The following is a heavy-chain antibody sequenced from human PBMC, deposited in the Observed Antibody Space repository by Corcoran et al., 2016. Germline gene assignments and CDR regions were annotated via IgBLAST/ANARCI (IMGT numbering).Heavy chain of an antibody. D-gene: IGHD1-1*01. Sequence: EVQLVESGGGLVQPGGSLRLSCAASGFTFSSYSMNWVRQAPGKGLEWVSYISSSSSTIYYADSVKGRFTISRDNAKNSLSLQMNSLRAENTAGYYCRGGFVEPRDTLDVWGQGTTVTVSS. V-gene: IGHV3-48*04. CDR1: GFTFSSYS. CDR3: RGGFVEPRDTLDV. CDR2: ISSSSSTI. J-gene: IGHJ6*02.